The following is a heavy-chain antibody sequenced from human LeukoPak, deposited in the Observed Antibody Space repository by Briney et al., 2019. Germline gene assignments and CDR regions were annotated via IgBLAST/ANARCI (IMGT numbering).Heavy chain of an antibody. J-gene: IGHJ1*01. CDR3: ATGNYYDSRGYYTFGH. CDR1: GFTFSRYW. Sequence: GGSLRLSCAPSGFTFSRYWMHWVRQAPGKGLVWVSRINGDGSTTSYADSVKGGFTISRDNAKNTLYLQMNSLRAEDTAVYYCATGNYYDSRGYYTFGHWGQGTLVTVSS. D-gene: IGHD3-22*01. CDR2: INGDGSTT. V-gene: IGHV3-74*01.